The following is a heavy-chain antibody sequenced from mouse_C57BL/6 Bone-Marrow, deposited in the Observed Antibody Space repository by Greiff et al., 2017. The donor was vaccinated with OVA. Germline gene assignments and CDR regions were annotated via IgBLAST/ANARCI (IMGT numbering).Heavy chain of an antibody. V-gene: IGHV1-55*01. CDR3: AGITTVVAKNYYAMDY. J-gene: IGHJ4*01. CDR1: GYTFTSYW. D-gene: IGHD1-1*01. CDR2: IYPGSGST. Sequence: QVQLQQPGAELVKPGASVKMSCKASGYTFTSYWITWVKQRPGQGLAWIGDIYPGSGSTNYNEKFKSKATLTVDTSSSTAYMQLSSLTSEDSAVYYCAGITTVVAKNYYAMDYWGQGTSVTVSS.